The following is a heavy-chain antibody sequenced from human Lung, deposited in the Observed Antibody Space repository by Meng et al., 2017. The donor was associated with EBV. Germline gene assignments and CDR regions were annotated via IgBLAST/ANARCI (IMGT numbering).Heavy chain of an antibody. CDR3: TTRSF. CDR2: IRSKTFNYTT. V-gene: IGHV3-73*02. Sequence: EVQVVECGGGLVQPGGSLKLSCAASGFNFSGSAMHWVRQASGKGLEWVGRIRSKTFNYTTAYAASVQGRFTISREDSENMVYLQMKSLKIEDTALYYCTTRSFWGQGTLVTVSS. CDR1: GFNFSGSA. J-gene: IGHJ4*02. D-gene: IGHD2-15*01.